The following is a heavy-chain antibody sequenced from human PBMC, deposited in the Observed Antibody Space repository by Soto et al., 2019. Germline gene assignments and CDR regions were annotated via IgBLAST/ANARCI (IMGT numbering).Heavy chain of an antibody. CDR1: GYTFTSYD. D-gene: IGHD6-6*01. J-gene: IGHJ4*02. Sequence: EASVKVSCKASGYTFTSYDINWVRQATGQGLEWMGWMNPNSGNTGYAQEFQGRVTMTRNTSISTAYMELNSLRSEDTAVYFCARGGESSSLDYWGQGTLVTVSS. CDR2: MNPNSGNT. CDR3: ARGGESSSLDY. V-gene: IGHV1-8*01.